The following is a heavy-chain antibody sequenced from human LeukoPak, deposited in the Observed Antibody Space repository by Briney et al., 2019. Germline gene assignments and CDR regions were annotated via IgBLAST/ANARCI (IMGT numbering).Heavy chain of an antibody. Sequence: GGSLRLSCAASGFTFSNYWMSWVRQAPGKGLEWVANIKQDRSEKYYVDSVKGRFTISRDNAKNSLYLQMNSLRAEDTAVYYCAKDHGATITSPLSLWGQGTLVTVSS. D-gene: IGHD5-12*01. V-gene: IGHV3-7*03. CDR2: IKQDRSEK. CDR3: AKDHGATITSPLSL. CDR1: GFTFSNYW. J-gene: IGHJ4*02.